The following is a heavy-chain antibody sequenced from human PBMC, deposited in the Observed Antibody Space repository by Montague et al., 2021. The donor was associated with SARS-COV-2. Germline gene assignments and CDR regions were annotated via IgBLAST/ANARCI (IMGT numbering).Heavy chain of an antibody. D-gene: IGHD1-26*01. Sequence: SLRLSCAASGFTFSSYAMHWVRQAPGKGLEWAAVISYDGSNKYYADSVKGRFTISRDNSKNTLYLQMNSLRAEDTAVYYCARGYSGSYYSYFDYWGQGTLVTVSS. CDR1: GFTFSSYA. CDR3: ARGYSGSYYSYFDY. J-gene: IGHJ4*02. CDR2: ISYDGSNK. V-gene: IGHV3-30*04.